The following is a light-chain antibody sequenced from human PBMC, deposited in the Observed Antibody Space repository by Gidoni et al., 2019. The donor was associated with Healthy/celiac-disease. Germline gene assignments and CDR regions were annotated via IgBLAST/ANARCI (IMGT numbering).Light chain of an antibody. V-gene: IGLV3-21*03. Sequence: SYVLTQPPSVSLAPGKTARITCGGNNIGSKSVHWDQQKAGQAPVLVVYDDSDRPSGIPERFSGSNSGNTATLTISRVEAGDEADYYCQVWDSSSDHVVFGGGTKLTVL. J-gene: IGLJ2*01. CDR2: DDS. CDR1: NIGSKS. CDR3: QVWDSSSDHVV.